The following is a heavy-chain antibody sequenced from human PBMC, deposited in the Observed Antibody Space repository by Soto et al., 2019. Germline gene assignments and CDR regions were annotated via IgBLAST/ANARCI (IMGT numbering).Heavy chain of an antibody. CDR1: GSSFSRSSYI. Sequence: SETLSLTSILSGSSFSRSSYIRPWIRQPPGKGLEWIRTMYYGVNTYYNPSLESRVTLFVDTPKNQPSLELISVTAADTAIFYGSRHPGYCSGSSCYGYYTMDVWGQGATVTVSS. V-gene: IGHV4-39*01. CDR2: MYYGVNT. J-gene: IGHJ6*01. D-gene: IGHD2-2*01. CDR3: SRHPGYCSGSSCYGYYTMDV.